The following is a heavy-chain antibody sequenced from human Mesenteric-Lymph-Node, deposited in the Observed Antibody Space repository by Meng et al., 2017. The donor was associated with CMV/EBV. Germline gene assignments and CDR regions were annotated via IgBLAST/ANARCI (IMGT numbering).Heavy chain of an antibody. Sequence: ASGFTFTNYAMTWVRQAPGKGLEWVSVIGGNGDDTYYADSVKGRFTISRDNSKNTLHLQMNSLTAEDTAVYYCAKGRSGSSTSCSNYWGQGTLVTVS. CDR1: GFTFTNYA. V-gene: IGHV3-23*01. D-gene: IGHD2-2*01. CDR2: IGGNGDDT. J-gene: IGHJ4*02. CDR3: AKGRSGSSTSCSNY.